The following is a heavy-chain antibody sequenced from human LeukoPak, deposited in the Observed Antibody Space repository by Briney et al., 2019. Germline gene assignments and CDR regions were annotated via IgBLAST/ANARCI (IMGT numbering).Heavy chain of an antibody. CDR2: INPDGGST. J-gene: IGHJ4*02. CDR3: ARDYGDYVFDY. CDR1: GDTFSTYY. V-gene: IGHV1-46*01. Sequence: GASVKVSCKASGDTFSTYYIHWVRQAPRQGREWMGRINPDGGSTPNAHKFQGRVTMARATATSTVYMELSSPRSEAAAVYYCARDYGDYVFDYWGQGTLVTVSS. D-gene: IGHD4-17*01.